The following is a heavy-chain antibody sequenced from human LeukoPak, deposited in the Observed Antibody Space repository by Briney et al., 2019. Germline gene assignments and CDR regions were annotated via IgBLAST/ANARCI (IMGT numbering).Heavy chain of an antibody. D-gene: IGHD5-24*01. CDR2: ISSSSSTI. V-gene: IGHV3-48*04. CDR3: AKDLSKMATTYFDY. CDR1: GFTFSSYS. Sequence: GGSLRLSCAASGFTFSSYSMNWVRQAPGKGLEWVSYISSSSSTIYYADSVKGRFTISRDNAKNSLYLQMNSLRAEDTAVYYCAKDLSKMATTYFDYWGQGTLVTVSS. J-gene: IGHJ4*02.